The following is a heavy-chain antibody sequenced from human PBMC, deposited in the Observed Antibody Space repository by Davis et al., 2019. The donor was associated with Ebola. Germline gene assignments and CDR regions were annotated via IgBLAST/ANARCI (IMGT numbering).Heavy chain of an antibody. Sequence: SETLSLTCAVYGATFRGYYWSWIRQSPGKGLEWIGEINHSGNTKYNPSLRSRVSISVDTSKNQFSLSVTSLTAADTAVYYCARGSDYVWGKDDFWGQGTLVTVSS. D-gene: IGHD3-16*01. CDR3: ARGSDYVWGKDDF. CDR2: INHSGNT. CDR1: GATFRGYY. J-gene: IGHJ4*02. V-gene: IGHV4-34*01.